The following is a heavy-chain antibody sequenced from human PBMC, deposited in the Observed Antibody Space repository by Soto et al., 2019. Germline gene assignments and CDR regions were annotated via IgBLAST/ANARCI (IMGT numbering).Heavy chain of an antibody. CDR3: AKDWANIVVVTAIDY. CDR2: IWYDGSNK. J-gene: IGHJ4*02. V-gene: IGHV3-33*06. D-gene: IGHD2-21*02. Sequence: QVQLVESGGGVVQPGRSLRLSCAASGFTFSSYGMHWVRQAPGKGLEWVAVIWYDGSNKYYADSVKGRFTISRDNSKNTLYLQMNSLRAEDTAVYYCAKDWANIVVVTAIDYWGQGTLVTVSS. CDR1: GFTFSSYG.